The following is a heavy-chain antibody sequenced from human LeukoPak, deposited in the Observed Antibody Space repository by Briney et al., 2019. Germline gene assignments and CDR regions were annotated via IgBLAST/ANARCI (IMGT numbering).Heavy chain of an antibody. CDR3: ARVYSGSWYGIDY. CDR1: GFTFSAYW. CDR2: IKQDGSEK. Sequence: GGSLRLSCAASGFTFSAYWMSWVRQAPGKGLEWVANIKQDGSEKYYVDSVKGRFTISRDNAKNSLFLQMDSLRAEDTAVHYCARVYSGSWYGIDYWGQGTLVTVSS. J-gene: IGHJ4*02. D-gene: IGHD6-13*01. V-gene: IGHV3-7*05.